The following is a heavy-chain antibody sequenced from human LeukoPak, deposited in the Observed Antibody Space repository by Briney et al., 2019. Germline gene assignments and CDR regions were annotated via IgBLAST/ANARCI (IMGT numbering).Heavy chain of an antibody. J-gene: IGHJ4*02. V-gene: IGHV3-23*01. CDR1: GFIFSSYA. Sequence: GGSLRLSCVASGFIFSSYAMSWVRQAPGKGLEWVSAISGRDENTYYADAVKGRFTISRDNPKNSLYLQMNTLRAEDTAVYYCARDVSLDFWGQGTLVTVSS. CDR2: ISGRDENT. CDR3: ARDVSLDF.